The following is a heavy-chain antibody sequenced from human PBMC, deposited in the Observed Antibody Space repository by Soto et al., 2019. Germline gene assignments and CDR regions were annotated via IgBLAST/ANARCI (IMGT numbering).Heavy chain of an antibody. D-gene: IGHD3-16*01. CDR3: ARDDYKGGGNNRFDP. V-gene: IGHV4-4*07. Sequence: SETLSLTCTVSGGSITNYYWSWIRQPAGKGLEWIGRMYTKERTNYNLSFKSRVTMSVDTSKNQFSLKLNAVTAADTAVYYCARDDYKGGGNNRFDPWGQGTLVTVSS. CDR1: GGSITNYY. CDR2: MYTKERT. J-gene: IGHJ5*02.